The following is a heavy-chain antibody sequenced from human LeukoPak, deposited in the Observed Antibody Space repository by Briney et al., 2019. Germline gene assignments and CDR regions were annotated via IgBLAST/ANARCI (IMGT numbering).Heavy chain of an antibody. CDR1: GGTFSSYA. V-gene: IGHV1-46*01. J-gene: IGHJ4*02. D-gene: IGHD2-2*01. CDR2: INPSGGST. CDR3: ARGYCSSTSCRIFVGIDY. Sequence: ASVKVSCKASGGTFSSYAISWVRQAPGQGLEWMGIINPSGGSTSYAQKFQGRVTMTRDTSTSTVYMELSSLRSEDTAVYYCARGYCSSTSCRIFVGIDYWGQGTLVTVSS.